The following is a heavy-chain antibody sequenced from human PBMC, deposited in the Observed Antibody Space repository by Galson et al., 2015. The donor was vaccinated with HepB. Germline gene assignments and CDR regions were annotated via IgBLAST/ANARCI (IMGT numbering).Heavy chain of an antibody. CDR1: GFTVSSNY. Sequence: SLRLSCAASGFTVSSNYMSWVRQAPGKGLEWVSVIYSGGSTYYADSVKGRFTISRDNSKSTLYLQMNSLRAEDTAVYYCARVGYNEDAFDIWGQGTMVTVSS. J-gene: IGHJ3*02. CDR2: IYSGGST. CDR3: ARVGYNEDAFDI. D-gene: IGHD1-14*01. V-gene: IGHV3-53*01.